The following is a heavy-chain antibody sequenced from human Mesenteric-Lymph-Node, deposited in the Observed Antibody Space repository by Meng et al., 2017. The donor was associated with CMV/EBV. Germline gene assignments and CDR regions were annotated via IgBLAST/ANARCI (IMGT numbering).Heavy chain of an antibody. Sequence: ASVKVSCKASGYTFTGYYMHWVRQAPGQGLEWMGWINPNSGGTNYAQKFQGRVTMTRDTSISTAYMELSRLRSEDTAVYYCARGPFGSSGYYLLDYWGQGTLVTVSS. V-gene: IGHV1-2*02. D-gene: IGHD3-22*01. CDR1: GYTFTGYY. CDR3: ARGPFGSSGYYLLDY. J-gene: IGHJ4*02. CDR2: INPNSGGT.